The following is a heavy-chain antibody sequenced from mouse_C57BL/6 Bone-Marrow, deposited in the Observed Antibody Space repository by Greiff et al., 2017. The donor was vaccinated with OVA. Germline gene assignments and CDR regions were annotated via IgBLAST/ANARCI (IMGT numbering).Heavy chain of an antibody. CDR1: GYSFTGYY. V-gene: IGHV1-42*01. CDR3: APYAMDY. Sequence: EVQLQESGPELVKPGASVKISCKASGYSFTGYYMNWVKQSPEKSLEWIGEINPSTGGTTSNQQFKAKATLTVDKSSSTAYMQLKSLTSEDSAVYYCAPYAMDYWGQGTSVTVSS. J-gene: IGHJ4*01. CDR2: INPSTGGT.